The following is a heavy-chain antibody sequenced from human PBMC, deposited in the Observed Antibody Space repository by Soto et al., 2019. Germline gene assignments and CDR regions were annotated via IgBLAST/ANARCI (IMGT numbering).Heavy chain of an antibody. CDR2: VSGSGGST. D-gene: IGHD5-18*01. CDR3: AKDRWDTTMTYYFDY. V-gene: IGHV3-23*01. Sequence: PGGSLSLSCAASGFPFSNYAMTWVRQAPGKGLEWVSGVSGSGGSTNYADAVKGRFTISRDNSKNTLYLQMNSLRAEDTAVYYCAKDRWDTTMTYYFDYWGQGALVTVSS. J-gene: IGHJ4*02. CDR1: GFPFSNYA.